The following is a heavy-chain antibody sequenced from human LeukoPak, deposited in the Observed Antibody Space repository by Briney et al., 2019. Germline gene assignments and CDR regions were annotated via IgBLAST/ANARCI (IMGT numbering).Heavy chain of an antibody. Sequence: GGSLRLSCAASGFTLSNAWMNWVRQAPGKGLEWVSAISGSGGSTYYADSVKGRFTISRDNSKNTLYLQMNSLRAEDTAVYYCAKAGYGDYSSGWYLMDYWGQGTLVTVSS. D-gene: IGHD6-19*01. CDR1: GFTLSNAW. CDR3: AKAGYGDYSSGWYLMDY. J-gene: IGHJ4*02. V-gene: IGHV3-23*01. CDR2: ISGSGGST.